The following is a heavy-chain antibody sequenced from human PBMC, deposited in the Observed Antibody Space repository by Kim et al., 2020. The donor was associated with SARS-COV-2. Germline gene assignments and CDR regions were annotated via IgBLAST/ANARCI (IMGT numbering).Heavy chain of an antibody. J-gene: IGHJ4*02. V-gene: IGHV4-34*01. Sequence: SETLSLTCAVYGGSFSGYYWSWIRQPPGKGLEWIGEINHSGSTNYNPSLKSRVTISVDTSKNQFSLKLSSVIAADTAVYYCASLRRGYYYYDSSGLFDYWGQGTLVTVSS. D-gene: IGHD3-22*01. CDR2: INHSGST. CDR3: ASLRRGYYYYDSSGLFDY. CDR1: GGSFSGYY.